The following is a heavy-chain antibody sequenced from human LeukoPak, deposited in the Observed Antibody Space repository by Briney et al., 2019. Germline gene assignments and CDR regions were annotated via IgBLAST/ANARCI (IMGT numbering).Heavy chain of an antibody. CDR1: GGSSSGYY. J-gene: IGHJ6*02. CDR3: ARSRITMIVVVRNYYYYYGMDV. Sequence: SETLSLTCAVYGGSSSGYYWSWIRQPPGKGLEWIGEINHSGSTNYNPSLKSRVTISVDTSKNQFSLKLSSVTAADTAVYYCARSRITMIVVVRNYYYYYGMDVWGQGTTVTVSS. CDR2: INHSGST. D-gene: IGHD3-22*01. V-gene: IGHV4-34*01.